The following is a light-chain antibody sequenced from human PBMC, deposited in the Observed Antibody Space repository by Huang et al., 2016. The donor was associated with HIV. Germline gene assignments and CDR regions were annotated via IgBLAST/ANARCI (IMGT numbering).Light chain of an antibody. CDR2: EVS. J-gene: IGKJ1*01. CDR3: MQGKHFPRT. V-gene: IGKV2-29*02. Sequence: DIVMIQTPLSLSVTPGQPASISCKSSHGLLHSDGKTYLYWFLQKPGQAPHLLIYEVSSRVSGVPDRFSGSGSGTDFTLKISRVEAEDVGVYYCMQGKHFPRTFGQGTKVEIK. CDR1: HGLLHSDGKTY.